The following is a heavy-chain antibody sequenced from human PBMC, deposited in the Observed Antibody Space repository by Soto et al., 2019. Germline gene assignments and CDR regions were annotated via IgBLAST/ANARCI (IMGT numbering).Heavy chain of an antibody. V-gene: IGHV1-18*04. D-gene: IGHD2-2*01. Sequence: QVELVQSGGEVQKPGASVKVSCNASSYTFTSHGISWMRQPPGRGLEWVGWINPNNDNSVSEQKYQDRVTFTTDTSTSTGHMELRCPTSDDTDFSYCERTPACSRLRNHWAQGNLVTVAA. CDR3: ERTPACSRLRNH. CDR1: SYTFTSHG. CDR2: INPNNDNS. J-gene: IGHJ5*02.